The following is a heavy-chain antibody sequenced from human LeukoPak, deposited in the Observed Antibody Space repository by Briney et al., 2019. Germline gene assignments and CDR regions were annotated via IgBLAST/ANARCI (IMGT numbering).Heavy chain of an antibody. CDR2: IYYSGST. CDR3: ARGMVRGVIGY. Sequence: SETLSLTCTVSGGSISSYHWSWIRQPPGKGLEWIGYIYYSGSTNYNPSLKSRVTISVDTSKNQFSLKLSSVTAADTAVYYCARGMVRGVIGYWGQGTLVTVSS. J-gene: IGHJ4*02. CDR1: GGSISSYH. D-gene: IGHD3-10*01. V-gene: IGHV4-59*01.